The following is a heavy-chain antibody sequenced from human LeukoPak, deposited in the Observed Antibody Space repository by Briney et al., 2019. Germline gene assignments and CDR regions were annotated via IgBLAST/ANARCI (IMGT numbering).Heavy chain of an antibody. D-gene: IGHD2-21*02. Sequence: GGSLRLSCAASGFTFSSYGMHWVRQAPGKGLEWVAVIWYDGSNKYYADSVKGRFTISRDNSKNTLYLQMNSLRAEDTAVYYCATPRGSVTAIDYFDYWGQGTLVTVSS. CDR2: IWYDGSNK. CDR1: GFTFSSYG. CDR3: ATPRGSVTAIDYFDY. J-gene: IGHJ4*02. V-gene: IGHV3-30*02.